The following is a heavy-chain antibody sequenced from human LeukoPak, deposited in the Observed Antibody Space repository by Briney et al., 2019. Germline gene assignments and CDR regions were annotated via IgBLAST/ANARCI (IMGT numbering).Heavy chain of an antibody. Sequence: PGGSLRLSCVTSGFTFSNYGMHWVRQATGKGLEWVSAVGTAGDTYYPGSVKGRFTISRENAKNSLYLQMNSLRAGDTAVYYCARRLPRGHDRKGRNDAFDIWGQGTMVTVSS. CDR2: VGTAGDT. J-gene: IGHJ3*02. CDR3: ARRLPRGHDRKGRNDAFDI. CDR1: GFTFSNYG. V-gene: IGHV3-13*01. D-gene: IGHD1-14*01.